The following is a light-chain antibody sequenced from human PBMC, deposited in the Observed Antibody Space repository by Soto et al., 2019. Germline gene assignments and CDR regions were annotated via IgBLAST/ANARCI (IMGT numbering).Light chain of an antibody. CDR1: SSDVGAYNY. J-gene: IGLJ1*01. CDR2: EVS. CDR3: SSHAGNNNYV. V-gene: IGLV2-8*01. Sequence: QSALTQPPSASGSVGQSVTISCTGTSSDVGAYNYVSWYQQHPGKAPTLMIYEVSKRPSGVPDRFSGSKSGYTASLTVSGLQAEDEADYYCSSHAGNNNYVFGTGTKVTVL.